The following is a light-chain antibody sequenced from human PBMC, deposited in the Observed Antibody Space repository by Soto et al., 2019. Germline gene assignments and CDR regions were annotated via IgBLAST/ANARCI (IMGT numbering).Light chain of an antibody. J-gene: IGLJ2*01. Sequence: QTVVTQEPSLSVSPGGTVTLTCGLSSGSVSTSYYPSWYQQNPGQAPPTLIYSTNTRSSRVPDRVSGSILGNKAALTVTGAQADDESDNYCVLYMGSGIWVFGRRTKLTVL. CDR3: VLYMGSGIWV. CDR2: STN. V-gene: IGLV8-61*01. CDR1: SGSVSTSYY.